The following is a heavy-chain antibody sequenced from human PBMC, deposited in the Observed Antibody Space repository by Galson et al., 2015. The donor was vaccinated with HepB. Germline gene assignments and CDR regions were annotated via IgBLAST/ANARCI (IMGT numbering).Heavy chain of an antibody. CDR3: APRHYGWNGFQH. Sequence: LSLTCTVSGDSISISSYYWSWIRQPPGKGLEWIGYVYYSGSTTYNPSLKSRVTISVDTSKNQFSLKLSSVTAADTAVYYCAPRHYGWNGFQHWGQGTLVTVSS. D-gene: IGHD1-1*01. CDR2: VYYSGST. CDR1: GDSISISSYY. J-gene: IGHJ1*01. V-gene: IGHV4-61*05.